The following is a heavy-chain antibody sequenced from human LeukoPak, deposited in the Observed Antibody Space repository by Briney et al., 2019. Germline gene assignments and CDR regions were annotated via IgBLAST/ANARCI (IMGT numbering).Heavy chain of an antibody. V-gene: IGHV4-59*08. CDR1: GGSISSYY. CDR3: ARHSQYSHMHV. CDR2: IYYSGST. Sequence: SETLSLTCTVSGGSISSYYWSWIRQPPGKGLEWIGYIYYSGSTNYNPSLKSRVTISVDTSKNQFSLKVSPLTAADTAVYYCARHSQYSHMHVWGKGTTVTVSS. J-gene: IGHJ6*03.